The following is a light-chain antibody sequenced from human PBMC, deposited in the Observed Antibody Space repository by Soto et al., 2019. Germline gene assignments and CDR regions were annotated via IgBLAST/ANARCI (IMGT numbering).Light chain of an antibody. CDR1: ESVGSN. Sequence: EIAMTQSPATLSVSPGERATVSCRASESVGSNLAWYQQRPGQAPRLLIYDAMTRAAGIPARFSGSGSGTDFTLTISRLEPEDFAVYYCQQYGSSPWTFGQGTKVDIK. CDR2: DAM. V-gene: IGKV3-15*01. CDR3: QQYGSSPWT. J-gene: IGKJ1*01.